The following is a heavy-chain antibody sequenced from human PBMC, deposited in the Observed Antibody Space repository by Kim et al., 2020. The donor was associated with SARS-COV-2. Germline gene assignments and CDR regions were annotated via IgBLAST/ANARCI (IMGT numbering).Heavy chain of an antibody. J-gene: IGHJ4*02. D-gene: IGHD3-16*01. Sequence: ADSVKGRFTISRDNSKNTLYLQMNSLRAEDTAVYYCAKDRSRLRSCYFDYWGQGTLVTVSS. CDR3: AKDRSRLRSCYFDY. V-gene: IGHV3-33*06.